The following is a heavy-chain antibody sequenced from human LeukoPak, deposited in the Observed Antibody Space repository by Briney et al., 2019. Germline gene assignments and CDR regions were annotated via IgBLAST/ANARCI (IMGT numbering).Heavy chain of an antibody. D-gene: IGHD2-2*01. Sequence: GGSLRLSCAATGFTFSKYGMNWVRQAPGKGLEWVAIIWYDGSHKYFADFEMGRFTISKDNSKNTVYLQMNSLKVEGTAVYHCARAGIDNALDYWGPGTQVTVSP. V-gene: IGHV3-33*01. J-gene: IGHJ4*02. CDR1: GFTFSKYG. CDR2: IWYDGSHK. CDR3: ARAGIDNALDY.